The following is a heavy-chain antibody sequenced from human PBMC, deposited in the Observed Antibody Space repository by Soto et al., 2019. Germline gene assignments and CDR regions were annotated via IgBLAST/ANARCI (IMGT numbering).Heavy chain of an antibody. CDR1: GDSVSSNSAS. D-gene: IGHD2-2*01. V-gene: IGHV6-1*01. CDR3: ARVPVGYCSSTSCYYYYYGMDV. Sequence: QTLSLTCAISGDSVSSNSASWNWIRQSPSRGLEWLGRTYYRSKWYNDYAVSVKSRITINPDTSKNQFSLQLNSVTPEDTAVYYCARVPVGYCSSTSCYYYYYGMDVWGQGTTVTVSS. CDR2: TYYRSKWYN. J-gene: IGHJ6*02.